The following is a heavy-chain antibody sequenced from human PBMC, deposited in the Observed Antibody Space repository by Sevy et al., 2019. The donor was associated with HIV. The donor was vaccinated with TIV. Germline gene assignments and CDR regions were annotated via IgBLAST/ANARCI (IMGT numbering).Heavy chain of an antibody. CDR2: ISVYNGNT. V-gene: IGHV1-18*01. J-gene: IGHJ4*02. CDR1: GYTFTSYG. Sequence: ASVKVSCNASGYTFTSYGISWARQAPGQGLEWMGWISVYNGNTNYAQKLQARVTMTTDTSTSTAYMELRSLRSDDTAVYYCARAGYYSGFYDILTGLDYWGQGTLVTVSS. CDR3: ARAGYYSGFYDILTGLDY. D-gene: IGHD3-9*01.